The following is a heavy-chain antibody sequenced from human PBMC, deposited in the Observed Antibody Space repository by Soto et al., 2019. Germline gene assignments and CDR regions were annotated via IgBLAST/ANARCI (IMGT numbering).Heavy chain of an antibody. Sequence: ASVKVSCKVSGYTLTELSMHWVRQAPGKGLEWMGGFDPEDGETIYAQKFQGRVTMTEDTSTDTAYMELSSLRSEDTAVYYCAKGDEAAAVLYYYYYMDVWGKGTTVTVSS. V-gene: IGHV1-24*01. CDR2: FDPEDGET. D-gene: IGHD6-13*01. CDR1: GYTLTELS. J-gene: IGHJ6*03. CDR3: AKGDEAAAVLYYYYYMDV.